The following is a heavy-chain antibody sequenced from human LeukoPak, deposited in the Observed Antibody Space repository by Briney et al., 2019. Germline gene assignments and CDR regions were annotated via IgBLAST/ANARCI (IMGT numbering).Heavy chain of an antibody. Sequence: PSETLSLTCAVYGGSFSGYYWSWIRQPPGKGLEWIGEINHSGSTNYNPSLKSRVTISVDTSKNQFSLKLSSVTAADTAVYYCARPPWYPDFHFDYWGQGTLVTVSS. CDR2: INHSGST. CDR1: GGSFSGYY. CDR3: ARPPWYPDFHFDY. V-gene: IGHV4-34*01. J-gene: IGHJ4*02. D-gene: IGHD2-15*01.